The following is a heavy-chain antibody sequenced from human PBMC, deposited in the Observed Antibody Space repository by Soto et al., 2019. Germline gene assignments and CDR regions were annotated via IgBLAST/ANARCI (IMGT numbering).Heavy chain of an antibody. J-gene: IGHJ3*02. D-gene: IGHD6-13*01. CDR3: ARGSWYSSSWSDAFDI. CDR1: GGTFSSYA. Sequence: QVQLVQSGAEVKKPGSSVKVSCKASGGTFSSYAISWVRQAPGQGLEWMGGIIPIFGTANYAQKFQGRVTITADESTSTADMELSSLRSEDTAVYYCARGSWYSSSWSDAFDIWGQGTMVTVSS. CDR2: IIPIFGTA. V-gene: IGHV1-69*01.